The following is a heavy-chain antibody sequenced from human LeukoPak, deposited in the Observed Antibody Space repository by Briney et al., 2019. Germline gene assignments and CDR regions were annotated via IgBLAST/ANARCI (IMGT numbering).Heavy chain of an antibody. D-gene: IGHD2-2*02. J-gene: IGHJ4*02. CDR2: IYTSGST. Sequence: PSETLSLTCTVSGGSISSGSYYWSWIRQPAGKGLEWIGRIYTSGSTNYNPSLKSRVTISVDTSKNQFSLKLSSVTAADAAVYYCAAGVVVPAAILLSSVDYWGQGTLVTVSS. CDR1: GGSISSGSYY. V-gene: IGHV4-61*02. CDR3: AAGVVVPAAILLSSVDY.